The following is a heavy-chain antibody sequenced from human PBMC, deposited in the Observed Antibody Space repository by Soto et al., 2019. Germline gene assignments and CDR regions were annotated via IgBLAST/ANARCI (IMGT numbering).Heavy chain of an antibody. V-gene: IGHV1-18*04. CDR3: ARSPPGDSKTNWFDP. Sequence: ASVKVSCKASGYTFTSYGISWVRQAPGQRLEWMGWISAYNGNTNYAQKLQGRVTMTTDTSTSTAYMELRSLKSDDTAIYYCARSPPGDSKTNWFDPWGQGTLVTVSS. CDR1: GYTFTSYG. D-gene: IGHD4-4*01. CDR2: ISAYNGNT. J-gene: IGHJ5*02.